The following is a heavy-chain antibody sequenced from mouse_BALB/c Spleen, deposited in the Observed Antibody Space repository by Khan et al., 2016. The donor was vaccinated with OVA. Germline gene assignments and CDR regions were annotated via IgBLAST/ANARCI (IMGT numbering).Heavy chain of an antibody. J-gene: IGHJ2*01. D-gene: IGHD1-1*01. CDR3: ARGNYYGYYFDY. CDR2: ISYIVFT. V-gene: IGHV3-2*02. Sequence: EVQLQESGPGLVKPSQSLSLTCTVTGYSITSGYAWNWIRQFPGNKLEWMGYISYIVFTSYTPTLKSRISITRDTSKNQFFLQLNSVTTEDTATYYCARGNYYGYYFDYWGQGTTLTVSS. CDR1: GYSITSGYA.